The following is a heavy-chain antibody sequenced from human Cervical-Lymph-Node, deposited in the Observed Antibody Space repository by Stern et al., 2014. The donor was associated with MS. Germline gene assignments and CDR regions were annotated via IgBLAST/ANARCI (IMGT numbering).Heavy chain of an antibody. CDR1: GFTFDDYA. D-gene: IGHD5-18*01. Sequence: EVQLVESGGGLVQPGRSLRLSCAASGFTFDDYAMHWVRQAPGKGLEWVSGISWNSGSIGYADSVKGRFTISRDNAKNSLYLQMNSLRAEDTALYYCAKDVSYVGDYFDYWGQGTLVTVSS. J-gene: IGHJ4*02. CDR2: ISWNSGSI. V-gene: IGHV3-9*01. CDR3: AKDVSYVGDYFDY.